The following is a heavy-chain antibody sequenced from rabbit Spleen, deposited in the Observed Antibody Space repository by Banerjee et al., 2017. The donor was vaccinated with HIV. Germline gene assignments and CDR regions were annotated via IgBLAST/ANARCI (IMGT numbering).Heavy chain of an antibody. CDR3: ARDPYGGSGYYLDL. D-gene: IGHD8-1*01. CDR1: GFDLSSGYD. V-gene: IGHV1S40*01. J-gene: IGHJ3*01. CDR2: IVIGSTGSI. Sequence: QSLEESGGGLVKPEGSLTLTCKVSGFDLSSGYDMCWVRQAPGKGLECIACIVIGSTGSIYYASWAKGRFTISKTSSTTVTLQMTSLTAADTATYFCARDPYGGSGYYLDLWGQGTLVTVS.